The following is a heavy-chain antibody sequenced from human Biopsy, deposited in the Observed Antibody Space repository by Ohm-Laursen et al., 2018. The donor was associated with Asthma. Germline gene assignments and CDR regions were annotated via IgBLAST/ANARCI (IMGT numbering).Heavy chain of an antibody. Sequence: TLSLTCAVYGGSFSGYYWSWIRQPPGKGLGWIGEINHSGSTNYNPSLKSRVTISVDTSKNQFSLKLSSVTAADTAVYYCARSAKTIFGVVMGSYYYGMDVWGQGTTVTVSS. D-gene: IGHD3-3*01. CDR3: ARSAKTIFGVVMGSYYYGMDV. J-gene: IGHJ6*02. CDR2: INHSGST. CDR1: GGSFSGYY. V-gene: IGHV4-34*01.